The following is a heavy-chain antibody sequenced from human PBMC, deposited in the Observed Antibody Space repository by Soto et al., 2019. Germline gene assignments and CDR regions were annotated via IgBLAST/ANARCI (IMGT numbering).Heavy chain of an antibody. J-gene: IGHJ6*02. D-gene: IGHD1-26*01. CDR1: GFSLSNPKMR. Sequence: QVTLKESGPVLVKPTEPFTLTCTVSGFSLSNPKMRVTWIRQPPGKALEWLAHISSNDEKSYSTSLKSRLTISKDTSKSQVVLTMTNMDPVDAATYYCARQGSDSGRTVDYYGMHVWGQGTTVTVSS. CDR3: ARQGSDSGRTVDYYGMHV. CDR2: ISSNDEK. V-gene: IGHV2-26*01.